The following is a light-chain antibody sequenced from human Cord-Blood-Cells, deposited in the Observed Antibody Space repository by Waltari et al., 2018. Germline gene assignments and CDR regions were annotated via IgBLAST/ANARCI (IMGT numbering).Light chain of an antibody. Sequence: SESPGKTVTISCTRSSGSIASNYVQWYQQRPGSSPTTVIYEDNQRPSGVPDRVSGSIDSSSNSASLTISGLKTEDEADYYCQSYDSSNWVFGGGTKLTVL. CDR2: EDN. V-gene: IGLV6-57*01. CDR1: SGSIASNY. J-gene: IGLJ3*02. CDR3: QSYDSSNWV.